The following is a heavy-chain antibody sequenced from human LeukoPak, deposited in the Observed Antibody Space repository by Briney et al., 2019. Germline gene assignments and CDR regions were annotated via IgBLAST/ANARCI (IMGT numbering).Heavy chain of an antibody. V-gene: IGHV1-2*02. CDR3: ARGDGDYVRFRYFQH. D-gene: IGHD4-17*01. CDR1: GYTFTGYY. Sequence: ASVKVSCKASGYTFTGYYMHWVRQAPGQGLEWMGWINPNSGGTNYAQKFQGRVTMTRDTSISTAYMEPSRLRSDDTAVYYCARGDGDYVRFRYFQHWGQGTLVTVSS. CDR2: INPNSGGT. J-gene: IGHJ1*01.